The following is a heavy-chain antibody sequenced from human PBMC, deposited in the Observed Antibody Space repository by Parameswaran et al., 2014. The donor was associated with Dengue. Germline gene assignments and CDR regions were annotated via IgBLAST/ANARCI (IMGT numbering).Heavy chain of an antibody. CDR3: AKDRKWELLYYGMDV. CDR1: GFTFDDYA. CDR2: ISWNSGSI. J-gene: IGHJ6*02. Sequence: SLRLSCAAFGFTFDDYAMHWVRQAPGKGLEWVSGISWNSGSIGYADSVKGRFTISRDNAKNSLYLQMSSLRAEDTALYYCAKDRKWELLYYGMDVWGQGTTVTVSS. V-gene: IGHV3-9*01. D-gene: IGHD1-26*01.